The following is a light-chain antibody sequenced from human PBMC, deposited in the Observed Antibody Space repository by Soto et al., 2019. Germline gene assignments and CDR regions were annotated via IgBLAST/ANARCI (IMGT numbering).Light chain of an antibody. CDR1: QSISSW. CDR3: QQYNSSSVT. Sequence: DTPMTQSPPTLSASVGDRVTITCRASQSISSWLAWFQQKPGKAPKLLIYDASNLQSGVPSRFSGSGSGTEFTLTISSLQPDDFATYYCQQYNSSSVTFGQGTKVEIK. V-gene: IGKV1-5*01. J-gene: IGKJ1*01. CDR2: DAS.